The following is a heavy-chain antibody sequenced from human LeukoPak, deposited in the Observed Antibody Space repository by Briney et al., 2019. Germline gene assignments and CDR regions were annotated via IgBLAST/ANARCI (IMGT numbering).Heavy chain of an antibody. CDR3: ARGRHLDWLPYFFDY. D-gene: IGHD3-9*01. CDR1: GFPFSIYW. CDR2: IDQDGHEK. J-gene: IGHJ4*02. Sequence: PGGSLRLSCAASGFPFSIYWMSWVRQAPGKGLEWVANIDQDGHEKYFVDSVRGRFSIFRDNDKNTLYLQMNSLRVEDTAIYYCARGRHLDWLPYFFDYWGQGTLVTVSS. V-gene: IGHV3-7*01.